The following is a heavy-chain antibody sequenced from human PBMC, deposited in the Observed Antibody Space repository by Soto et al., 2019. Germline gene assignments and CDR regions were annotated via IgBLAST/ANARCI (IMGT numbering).Heavy chain of an antibody. CDR1: GFTVSSNY. V-gene: IGHV3-53*01. Sequence: GGCLRLSCAASGFTVSSNYMSWVRQAPGKGLEWVSVIYSGGSTYYADSVKGRFTISRDNSKNTLYLQMNSLRAEDTAVYYCAAEDVGKDYGPDYWGQGTLVTVSS. CDR3: AAEDVGKDYGPDY. CDR2: IYSGGST. J-gene: IGHJ4*02. D-gene: IGHD3-16*01.